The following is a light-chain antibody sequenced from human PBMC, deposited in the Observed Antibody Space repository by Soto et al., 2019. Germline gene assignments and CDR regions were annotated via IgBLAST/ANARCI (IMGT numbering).Light chain of an antibody. CDR1: QDISNH. Sequence: QMTQSPFTLSASVRSRLTITCQASQDISNHLNWYQQKPVKAPKIMIYVASNLDTGVPSRFSGSGSGTEFTFTISSLQTEDVATYYGQLHDNLLLTFAGGTYVDIK. CDR2: VAS. V-gene: IGKV1-33*01. CDR3: QLHDNLLLT. J-gene: IGKJ4*01.